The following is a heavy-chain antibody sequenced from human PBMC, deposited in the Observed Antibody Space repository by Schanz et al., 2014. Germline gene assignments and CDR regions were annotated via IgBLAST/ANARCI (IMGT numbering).Heavy chain of an antibody. Sequence: QVQLVQSGAEVKKPGASVKVSCKASGYTFTSYGISWVRQAPGQGPEWMGWISDYNADTKYAQKFQGRVTMTTDTSTSTVYMELRSLTSDDSAVYYCARAVGGNSALEWFDPWGQGTLVTVSS. CDR2: ISDYNADT. D-gene: IGHD2-21*01. CDR1: GYTFTSYG. V-gene: IGHV1-18*04. CDR3: ARAVGGNSALEWFDP. J-gene: IGHJ5*02.